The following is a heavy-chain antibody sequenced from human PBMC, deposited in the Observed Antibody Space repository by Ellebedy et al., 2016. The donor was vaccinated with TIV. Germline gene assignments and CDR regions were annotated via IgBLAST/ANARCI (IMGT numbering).Heavy chain of an antibody. CDR3: ARERAVAGTLDY. CDR2: ISAYNGNT. D-gene: IGHD6-19*01. V-gene: IGHV1-18*04. J-gene: IGHJ4*02. CDR1: GYTFTSYY. Sequence: ASVKVSCKASGYTFTSYYMHWVRQAPGQGLEWMGWISAYNGNTNYAQKLQGRVTMTTDTSTSTAYMELRSLRSDDTAVYYCARERAVAGTLDYWGQGTLVTVSS.